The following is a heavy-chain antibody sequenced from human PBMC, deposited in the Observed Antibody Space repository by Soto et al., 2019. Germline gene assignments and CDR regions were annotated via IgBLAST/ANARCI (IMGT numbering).Heavy chain of an antibody. Sequence: ASVKVSCKASGYTFTSYGISWVRQAPGQGLEWMGWISVYNGNTNYSQKFQGRVTITRDTSASTAYMELSSLRSEDTAMYYCARGPGGPDGPGDYWGQGTLVTVSS. CDR1: GYTFTSYG. CDR2: ISVYNGNT. CDR3: ARGPGGPDGPGDY. J-gene: IGHJ4*02. V-gene: IGHV1-18*01. D-gene: IGHD2-15*01.